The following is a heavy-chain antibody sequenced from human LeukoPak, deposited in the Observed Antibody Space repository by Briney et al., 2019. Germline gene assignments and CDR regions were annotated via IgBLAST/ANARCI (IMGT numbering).Heavy chain of an antibody. V-gene: IGHV3-23*01. Sequence: GVSVTLSCAACGFRFSRYAMSWLRQAPGKGLNGVSAISGSGGSTYYEDSVTGRYTISRDNSKTTLYLQMNSLSAEDTAVYYCAKGPYCTGASCYPPVYDYWGQGTLVTVSS. CDR1: GFRFSRYA. J-gene: IGHJ4*02. CDR2: ISGSGGST. D-gene: IGHD2-15*01. CDR3: AKGPYCTGASCYPPVYDY.